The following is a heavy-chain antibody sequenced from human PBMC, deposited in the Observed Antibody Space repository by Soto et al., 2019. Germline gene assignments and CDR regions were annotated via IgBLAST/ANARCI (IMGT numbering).Heavy chain of an antibody. D-gene: IGHD2-21*01. J-gene: IGHJ5*02. CDR3: AHNRYCVNSICVGGWFYP. CDR2: IFWDDDT. Sequence: QITLKESGPALVKPTQTLTLTCTFSGFSLSASGVGVGWIRQPPVKALEWLGIIFWDDDTRYKPSLKSRLTITKDPYKNQVALTMTDVDPVDTATYYCAHNRYCVNSICVGGWFYPWGQGTQVTVSS. CDR1: GFSLSASGVG. V-gene: IGHV2-5*02.